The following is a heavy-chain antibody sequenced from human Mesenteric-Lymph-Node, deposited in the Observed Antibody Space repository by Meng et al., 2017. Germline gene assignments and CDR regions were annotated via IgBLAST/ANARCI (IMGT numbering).Heavy chain of an antibody. CDR2: IYHSGST. CDR1: GGSVSSNGFY. Sequence: QLLLQDSRPGLVNAPHALSLTCTVSGGSVSSNGFYWDWVRQPPGKGLEGIGAIYHSGSTSYNPSLQSRVTMFVDTSKNQFSLMLTSVTATDTAVYYCARRRGGSGRDCWGQGTLVTVSS. V-gene: IGHV4-39*01. J-gene: IGHJ4*02. D-gene: IGHD3-10*01. CDR3: ARRRGGSGRDC.